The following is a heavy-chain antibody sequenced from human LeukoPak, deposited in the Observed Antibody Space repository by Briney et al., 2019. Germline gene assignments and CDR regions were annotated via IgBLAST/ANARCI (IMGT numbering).Heavy chain of an antibody. CDR2: IKEDGSQK. J-gene: IGHJ3*02. Sequence: GGSLRLSCAASGFTFSISWMTWVRQAPGKGLEWVADIKEDGSQKFHVDSVKGRFTISRDNAKNSLYLQMNSLKVEDTAIYYCARDRGYKAFDIWGQGTMVTVSS. D-gene: IGHD5-18*01. CDR1: GFTFSISW. V-gene: IGHV3-7*03. CDR3: ARDRGYKAFDI.